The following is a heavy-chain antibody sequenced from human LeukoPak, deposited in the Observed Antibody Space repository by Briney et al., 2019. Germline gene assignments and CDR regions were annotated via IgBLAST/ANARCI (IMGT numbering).Heavy chain of an antibody. Sequence: QTGGSLRLSCAASGFTFSSYSMNWVRQAPGKGLEWVSYISSSSSTIYYADSVKGRFTISRDNSKNTLYLQMNSLRAEDTAVYYCAKDWGYCSSTSCYDHHSPWGQGTLVTVSS. CDR2: ISSSSSTI. J-gene: IGHJ5*02. CDR1: GFTFSSYS. CDR3: AKDWGYCSSTSCYDHHSP. D-gene: IGHD2-2*01. V-gene: IGHV3-48*01.